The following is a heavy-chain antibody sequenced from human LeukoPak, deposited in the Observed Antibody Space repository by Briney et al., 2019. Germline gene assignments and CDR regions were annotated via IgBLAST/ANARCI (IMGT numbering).Heavy chain of an antibody. CDR3: AKTRVQGLAGYYGMDV. Sequence: GGSLRLSCAASGFTFSSYAMSWVRQAPGKGLEWVSAISGSGGSTYYADSVKGRFTISRDNSKNTLYLQMNSLRAEDTAVYYCAKTRVQGLAGYYGMDVWGQGTTVTVSS. D-gene: IGHD3-10*01. CDR2: ISGSGGST. J-gene: IGHJ6*02. CDR1: GFTFSSYA. V-gene: IGHV3-23*01.